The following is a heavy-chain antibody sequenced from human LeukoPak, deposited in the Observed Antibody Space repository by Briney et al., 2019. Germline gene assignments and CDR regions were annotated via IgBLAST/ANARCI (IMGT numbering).Heavy chain of an antibody. CDR2: IKSKTDGGTT. Sequence: GGSLRLSCAASGFTFSNAWMSWVRQAPGKGLEWVGRIKSKTDGGTTDYAAPVKGRFTISRDDSKNTLYLQMNSLKTEDTAVYYCTGDYVRGSYRYMDYWGQGTLVTVSS. D-gene: IGHD3-16*02. CDR1: GFTFSNAW. V-gene: IGHV3-15*01. CDR3: TGDYVRGSYRYMDY. J-gene: IGHJ4*02.